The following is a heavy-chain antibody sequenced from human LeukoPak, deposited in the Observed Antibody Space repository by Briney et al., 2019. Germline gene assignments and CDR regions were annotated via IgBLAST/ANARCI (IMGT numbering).Heavy chain of an antibody. V-gene: IGHV4-59*01. J-gene: IGHJ6*02. D-gene: IGHD1-26*01. CDR2: IYYSGST. Sequence: SETLSLTCTVSGGSISSYYWSWIRQPPGKGLEWIGYIYYSGSTNYNPSLKSRVAISVDTSKNQFSLKLSSVTAADTAVYYCARGEGYYYYGMEVWGQGTTVTVSS. CDR3: ARGEGYYYYGMEV. CDR1: GGSISSYY.